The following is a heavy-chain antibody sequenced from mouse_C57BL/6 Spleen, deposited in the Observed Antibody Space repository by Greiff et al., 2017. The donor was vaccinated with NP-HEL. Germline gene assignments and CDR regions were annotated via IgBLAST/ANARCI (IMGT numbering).Heavy chain of an antibody. J-gene: IGHJ4*01. Sequence: EVNLVESGGGLVKPGGSLKLSCAASGFTFSDYGMHWVRQAPEKGLEWVAYISSGSSTIYYADTVKGRFTISRDNAKNTLFLQMTSLRSEDTAMYYCARPYYYGSSYDAMDYWGQGTSVTVSS. V-gene: IGHV5-17*01. CDR2: ISSGSSTI. CDR1: GFTFSDYG. D-gene: IGHD1-1*01. CDR3: ARPYYYGSSYDAMDY.